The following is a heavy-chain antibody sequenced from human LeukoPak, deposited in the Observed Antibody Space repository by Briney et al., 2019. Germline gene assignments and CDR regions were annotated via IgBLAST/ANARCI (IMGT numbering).Heavy chain of an antibody. V-gene: IGHV3-33*03. Sequence: GGSLRLSCAASGFTFSSYGMHWVRQAPGKGLEWVAVIWYDGSNKYYADPVKGRFTISRDNSKNTLYLQMNSLRAEDTAVYYCARIDILTGQLDPWGQGTLVTVSS. CDR1: GFTFSSYG. D-gene: IGHD3-9*01. J-gene: IGHJ5*02. CDR2: IWYDGSNK. CDR3: ARIDILTGQLDP.